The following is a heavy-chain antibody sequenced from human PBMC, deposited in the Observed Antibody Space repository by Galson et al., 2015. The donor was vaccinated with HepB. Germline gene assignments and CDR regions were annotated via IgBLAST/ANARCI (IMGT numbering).Heavy chain of an antibody. CDR3: ARGEAYYNFWSGSHFDH. Sequence: SLRLSCAASGFTFSSYTMNWVRQAPGKGLEWVSSISHSSSFMYYADSVKGRFPISRDNARNSLYLQMSSLRAEDTAVYYCARGEAYYNFWSGSHFDHWGQGTLVTVSS. CDR2: ISHSSSFM. D-gene: IGHD3-3*01. J-gene: IGHJ4*02. CDR1: GFTFSSYT. V-gene: IGHV3-21*01.